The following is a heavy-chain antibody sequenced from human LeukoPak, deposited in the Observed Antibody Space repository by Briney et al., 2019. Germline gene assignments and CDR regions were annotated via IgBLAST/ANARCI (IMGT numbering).Heavy chain of an antibody. V-gene: IGHV4-30-4*01. Sequence: SQTLSLTCTVSGGPISSGDYYWSWIRQPPGKGLEWIGEINHSGSTNYNPSLKSRVTISVDTSKNQFSLKLSSVTAADTAVYYCARGDYYDSSGYSSDFDYWGQGTLVTVSS. CDR1: GGPISSGDYY. J-gene: IGHJ4*02. CDR3: ARGDYYDSSGYSSDFDY. CDR2: INHSGST. D-gene: IGHD3-22*01.